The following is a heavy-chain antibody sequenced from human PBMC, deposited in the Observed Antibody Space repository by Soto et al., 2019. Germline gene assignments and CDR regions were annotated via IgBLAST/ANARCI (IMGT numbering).Heavy chain of an antibody. CDR3: ARQPPHYYDILTGYLDYYYYGMDV. D-gene: IGHD3-9*01. V-gene: IGHV4-4*02. CDR2: IYHSGST. J-gene: IGHJ6*02. Sequence: PSETLSLTCAVSGGSISSDKWWSWVRQPQGKGLAWIGDIYHSGSTYYTPSLKSRVTISVDTSKNQFSLKLSSVTAADTAVYYCARQPPHYYDILTGYLDYYYYGMDVWGQGTTVTVSS. CDR1: GGSISSDKW.